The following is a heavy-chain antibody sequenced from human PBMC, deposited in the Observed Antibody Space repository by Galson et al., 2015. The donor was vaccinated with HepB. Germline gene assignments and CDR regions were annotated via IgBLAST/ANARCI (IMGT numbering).Heavy chain of an antibody. J-gene: IGHJ4*02. Sequence: SLRLSCAASGFTFRDYYMSWIRQTPGKGLEWLSYISSSSGTYTNYADSVKGRLTISRDNAENSLYLQMSSLRAEDTAAYYCARVAESHYGDHTHFDSWGQGTLVTVSS. CDR1: GFTFRDYY. CDR3: ARVAESHYGDHTHFDS. D-gene: IGHD4-17*01. CDR2: ISSSSGTYT. V-gene: IGHV3-11*06.